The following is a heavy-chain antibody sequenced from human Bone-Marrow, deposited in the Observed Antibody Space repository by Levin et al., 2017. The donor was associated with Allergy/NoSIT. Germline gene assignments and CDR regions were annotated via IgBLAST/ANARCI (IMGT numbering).Heavy chain of an antibody. CDR2: IYWDDDK. CDR1: GFSLSTSGVG. J-gene: IGHJ3*02. CDR3: ANISITFGGVIRDDAFDI. D-gene: IGHD3-16*02. Sequence: ESGPTLVKPTQTLTLTCTFSGFSLSTSGVGVGWIRQPPGKALEWLAIIYWDDDKRYSPSLKSRLTVTKDTSKNLVVLIMTNMDPVDTATYYCANISITFGGVIRDDAFDIWGQGTVVTVSS. V-gene: IGHV2-5*02.